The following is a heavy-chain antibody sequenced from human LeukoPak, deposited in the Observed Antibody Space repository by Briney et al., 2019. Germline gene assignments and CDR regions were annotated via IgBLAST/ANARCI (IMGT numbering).Heavy chain of an antibody. CDR3: ERCSGYGMDV. V-gene: IGHV3-21*01. Sequence: GGSLRLSCAASGFTFNSYAMSWVRQAPGKGLEWVSSISSSSSYIYYADSVKGRFTISRDNAKNSLYLQINSLRGEDTSVYYCERCSGYGMDVWGKGTTVTVSS. D-gene: IGHD3-10*02. J-gene: IGHJ6*04. CDR2: ISSSSSYI. CDR1: GFTFNSYA.